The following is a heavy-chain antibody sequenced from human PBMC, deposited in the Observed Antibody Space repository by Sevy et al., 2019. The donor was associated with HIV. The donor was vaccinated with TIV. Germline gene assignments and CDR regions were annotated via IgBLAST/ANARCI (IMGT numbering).Heavy chain of an antibody. CDR1: RFTFSDYY. Sequence: GGSLRLSCAASRFTFSDYYMDWVRQAPGKGLEWVGRIRNNANSYTTDFAASVKGRFTISRDDSKNSLYLQMHSLKTDDTAKYYCARVMRRILWWSLDSWGQGTLVTVSS. D-gene: IGHD2-21*01. CDR3: ARVMRRILWWSLDS. CDR2: IRNNANSYTT. J-gene: IGHJ5*01. V-gene: IGHV3-72*01.